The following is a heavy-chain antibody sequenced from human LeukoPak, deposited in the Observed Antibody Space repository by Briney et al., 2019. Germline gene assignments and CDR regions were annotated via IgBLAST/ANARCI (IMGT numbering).Heavy chain of an antibody. V-gene: IGHV3-30*02. CDR3: ARAPLMFGYYYMDV. CDR1: GFTFSSYG. CDR2: IHFDGNTN. D-gene: IGHD3-10*02. J-gene: IGHJ6*03. Sequence: GGSLRLSCAASGFTFSSYGMHWVRQAPGKGLDWVAFIHFDGNTNFSSDSVKGRFTISRDNPKNALFLQLSGLRAEDTAVYYCARAPLMFGYYYMDVWGKGTTVTVSS.